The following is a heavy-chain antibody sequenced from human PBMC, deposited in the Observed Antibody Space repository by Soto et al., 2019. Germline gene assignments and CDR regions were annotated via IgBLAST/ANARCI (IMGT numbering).Heavy chain of an antibody. CDR1: GFTFSSYA. Sequence: EVQLLESGGDLVQPGGSLRLSCAASGFTFSSYAMSWVRQAPGKGLEWVSAISGSGGSTYYADSVKGRFTISRDNSKNTLYLQMNSLRAEDTAVYYCAKVGYCSSTSCYMGYWGQGTLVTVSS. V-gene: IGHV3-23*01. D-gene: IGHD2-2*02. J-gene: IGHJ4*02. CDR2: ISGSGGST. CDR3: AKVGYCSSTSCYMGY.